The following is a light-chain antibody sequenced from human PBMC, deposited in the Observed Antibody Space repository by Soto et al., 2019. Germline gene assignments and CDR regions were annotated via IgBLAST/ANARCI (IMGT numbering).Light chain of an antibody. V-gene: IGKV3-15*01. CDR2: GAS. Sequence: EIMMTQSPATLSVSPGERATLSCWASQSVSSNLAWYQQRPGQAPRLLIYGASTRAAGIPARFSGSGSGTDFTLTISGLPSEDSAVYYCQQYNDWPPELTFGGGTEVEIK. CDR3: QQYNDWPPELT. CDR1: QSVSSN. J-gene: IGKJ4*01.